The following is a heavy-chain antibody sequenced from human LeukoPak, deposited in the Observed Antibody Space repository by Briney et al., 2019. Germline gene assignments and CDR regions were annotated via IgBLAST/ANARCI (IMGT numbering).Heavy chain of an antibody. V-gene: IGHV5-51*01. CDR1: GFTFTSYW. J-gene: IGHJ4*02. Sequence: PGESLKISCKGSGFTFTSYWIGWVRQMPGKGLEWMGIVFPGESDTRYSPSFQGQVTISADKSISTAYLQWSSLKASDTAMYYCARLVRSGWYYDYWGQGTLVTVSS. CDR3: ARLVRSGWYYDY. D-gene: IGHD6-19*01. CDR2: VFPGESDT.